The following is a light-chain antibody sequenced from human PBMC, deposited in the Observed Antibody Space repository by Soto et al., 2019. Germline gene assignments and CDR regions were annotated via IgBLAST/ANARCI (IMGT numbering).Light chain of an antibody. V-gene: IGKV1-5*01. J-gene: IGKJ1*01. CDR3: QHYSLVWA. Sequence: IQMTPSPSPLSASVGDRITITCRASQRISDRLAWYQRKPGKAPKLLIFDASSLESGVPSRFSGSGSGTEFTLTISSLQPDDFATYYCQHYSLVWAFGQGTKVDI. CDR2: DAS. CDR1: QRISDR.